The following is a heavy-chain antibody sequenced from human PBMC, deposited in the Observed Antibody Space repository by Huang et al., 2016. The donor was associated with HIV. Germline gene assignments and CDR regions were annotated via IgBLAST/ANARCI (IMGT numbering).Heavy chain of an antibody. CDR1: GDSLSGFF. CDR3: ARGRGTSWSFFDT. V-gene: IGHV4-34*01. Sequence: QVRLDQWGAGLLKPSETLTLTCAVYGDSLSGFFWSWIRQSPGRGLGWNGEISQSGRINYNPSLKSRLTIAIDTSKKQFSLKLKSVTADDTSTYYCARGRGTSWSFFDTWGQGSFVTVSS. J-gene: IGHJ5*02. CDR2: ISQSGRI. D-gene: IGHD2-2*01.